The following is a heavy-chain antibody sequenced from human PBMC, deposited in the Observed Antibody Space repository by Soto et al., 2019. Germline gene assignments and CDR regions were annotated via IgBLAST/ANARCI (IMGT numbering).Heavy chain of an antibody. V-gene: IGHV5-51*01. CDR3: ARYPSDSGSYYFYGMDV. D-gene: IGHD1-26*01. CDR1: GYSFTSYW. J-gene: IGHJ6*02. Sequence: GESLKISCKGSGYSFTSYWIGWVRQMPGKGLEWMGIIYPGDSDTRYSPSFQGQVTISADKSISTAYLQWSSLKASDTAMYYCARYPSDSGSYYFYGMDVWGQETTVTVSS. CDR2: IYPGDSDT.